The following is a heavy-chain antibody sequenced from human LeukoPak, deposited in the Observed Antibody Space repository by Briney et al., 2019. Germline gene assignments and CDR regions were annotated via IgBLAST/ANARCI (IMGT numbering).Heavy chain of an antibody. CDR1: GGTFSRYA. CDR3: ARAYSGYDFFDY. V-gene: IGHV1-69*01. D-gene: IGHD5-12*01. CDR2: IIPIFGTA. J-gene: IGHJ4*02. Sequence: SVKVSCKASGGTFSRYAISWGRQAPGQGLEWMGGIIPIFGTANYAQKFQGRVTITADESTSTAYMEVSSLRSEDTAVYYCARAYSGYDFFDYWGQGILVTVSS.